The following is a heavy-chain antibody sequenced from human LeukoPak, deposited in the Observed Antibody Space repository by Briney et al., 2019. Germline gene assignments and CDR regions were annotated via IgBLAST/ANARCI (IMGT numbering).Heavy chain of an antibody. CDR2: ISYDGNKK. J-gene: IGHJ4*02. V-gene: IGHV3-30*04. Sequence: PGGSLRLSCVASGAASGFTFSDYEIDWVRQVPGKGLEWVAVISYDGNKKYYADSVKGRFTISRDNSRNTLYLQMNSLRPGDTAVYYCTTLTIASPFDFWGLGTLVTVSS. CDR1: GFTFSDYE. D-gene: IGHD4/OR15-4a*01. CDR3: TTLTIASPFDF.